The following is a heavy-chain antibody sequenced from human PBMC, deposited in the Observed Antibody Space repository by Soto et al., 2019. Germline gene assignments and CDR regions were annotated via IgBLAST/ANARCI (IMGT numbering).Heavy chain of an antibody. D-gene: IGHD3-22*01. CDR1: GFTFTNYA. CDR2: ISGSGGST. Sequence: SLRLSCAASGFTFTNYAMSWVRQAPGKGLEWVSTISGSGGSTYYADSVKGRFTISRDNSKNTLYLQINSLRAEDTAVYYCLTCYFNSSGPNWFDPWGQGTLVTVSS. V-gene: IGHV3-23*01. J-gene: IGHJ5*02. CDR3: LTCYFNSSGPNWFDP.